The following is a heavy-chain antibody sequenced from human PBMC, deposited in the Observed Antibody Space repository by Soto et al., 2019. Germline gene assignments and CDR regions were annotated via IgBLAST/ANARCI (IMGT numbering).Heavy chain of an antibody. J-gene: IGHJ5*02. CDR2: IYYSGST. V-gene: IGHV4-30-4*01. D-gene: IGHD4-4*01. CDR3: ARAIVTTSTNWFDP. Sequence: PSETLSLTCTVSGGSISSGDYYWSWIRQPPGKGLEWIGYIYYSGSTYYNPSLKSRVTISVDTSKNQFSLKLSSVTAADTAVYYCARAIVTTSTNWFDPWGQGTLVTVSS. CDR1: GGSISSGDYY.